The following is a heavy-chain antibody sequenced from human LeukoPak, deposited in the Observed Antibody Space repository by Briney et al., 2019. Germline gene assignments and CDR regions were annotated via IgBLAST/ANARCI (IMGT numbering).Heavy chain of an antibody. V-gene: IGHV3-74*01. J-gene: IGHJ1*01. Sequence: PGGSLRLSCAASGLTVSSNYMSWVRQAPGKGLVWVSRINSDGSSTSYADSVKGRFTISRDNAKNTLYLQMNSLRAEDTAVYYCARYDYYDSSGYKIAEYFQHWGQGTLVTVSS. CDR2: INSDGSST. CDR1: GLTVSSNY. CDR3: ARYDYYDSSGYKIAEYFQH. D-gene: IGHD3-22*01.